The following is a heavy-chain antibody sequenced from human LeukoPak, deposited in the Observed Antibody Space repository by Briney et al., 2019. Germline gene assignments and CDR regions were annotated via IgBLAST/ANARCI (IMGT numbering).Heavy chain of an antibody. J-gene: IGHJ6*02. D-gene: IGHD5-12*01. CDR1: GGTFSSYA. V-gene: IGHV1-69*13. CDR3: ARAPGGYSGYDLYYYYGMDV. CDR2: IIPIFGTA. Sequence: SVKVPCKASGGTFSSYAISWVRQAPGQGLEWMGGIIPIFGTANYAQKFQGRVTITADESTSTAYMELSSLRSEDTAVYYCARAPGGYSGYDLYYYYGMDVWGQGTTVTVSS.